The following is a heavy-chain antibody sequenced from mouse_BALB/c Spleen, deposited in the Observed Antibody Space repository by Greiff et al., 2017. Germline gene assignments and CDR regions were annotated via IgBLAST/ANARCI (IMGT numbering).Heavy chain of an antibody. D-gene: IGHD4-1*01. J-gene: IGHJ2*01. Sequence: EVKLVESGGGLVQPGGSLKLSCAASGFTFSSYTMSWVRQTPEKRLEWVAYISNGGGSTYYPETVKGRFTISRDNAKNTLYLQMSSLKSEDTAMYYCARQNWDGPFDYWGQGTTLTVSA. CDR3: ARQNWDGPFDY. V-gene: IGHV5-12-2*01. CDR2: ISNGGGST. CDR1: GFTFSSYT.